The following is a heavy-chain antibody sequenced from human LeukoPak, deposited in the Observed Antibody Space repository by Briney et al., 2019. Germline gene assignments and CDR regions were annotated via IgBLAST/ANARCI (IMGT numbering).Heavy chain of an antibody. D-gene: IGHD2-2*01. CDR2: ISSSSSYI. CDR1: GFTFIDHY. Sequence: GGSLRLSCAASGFTFIDHYMSWIRQAPGKGLEWVSYISSSSSYIYYADSVKGRFTISRDNAKNSLYLQMNSLRAEDTAVYYCARVGSSTSCYGYWGQGTLVTVSS. CDR3: ARVGSSTSCYGY. J-gene: IGHJ4*02. V-gene: IGHV3-11*06.